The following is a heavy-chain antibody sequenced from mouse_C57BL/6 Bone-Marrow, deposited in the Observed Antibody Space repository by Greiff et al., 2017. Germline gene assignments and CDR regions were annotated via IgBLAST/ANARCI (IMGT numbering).Heavy chain of an antibody. Sequence: VQLQQSGAGLARPGASVKLSCKASGYTFTSYGISWVKQRTGKGLAWIGELYPRSGHPYYNQQFKGKAIRTADKASSTADMELRSLTSEDAAVYFCTRGGYGSSYVWYFDFWGTGTTVTVSS. V-gene: IGHV1-81*01. J-gene: IGHJ1*03. D-gene: IGHD1-1*01. CDR1: GYTFTSYG. CDR3: TRGGYGSSYVWYFDF. CDR2: LYPRSGHP.